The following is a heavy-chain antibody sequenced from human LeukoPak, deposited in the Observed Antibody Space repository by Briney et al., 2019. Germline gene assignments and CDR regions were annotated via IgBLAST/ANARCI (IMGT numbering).Heavy chain of an antibody. V-gene: IGHV4-59*08. Sequence: SETLSLTCSVSGGSTSSLYWSWIRQPPGKGLEWIGYIYYTGSTNYNPSLKSRVTMFVDMSKNQFSLRLSSVTAADTAVYYCARHRAYSSSSPFDYWGQGTLVTVSS. CDR1: GGSTSSLY. CDR2: IYYTGST. J-gene: IGHJ4*02. D-gene: IGHD6-6*01. CDR3: ARHRAYSSSSPFDY.